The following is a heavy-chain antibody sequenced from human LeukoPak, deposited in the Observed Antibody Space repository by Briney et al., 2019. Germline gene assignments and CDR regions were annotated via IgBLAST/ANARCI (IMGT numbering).Heavy chain of an antibody. CDR2: ISYDGSNK. CDR3: AHIVVVPAAIEVDV. CDR1: GFTFSSYA. V-gene: IGHV3-30*04. Sequence: GRSLRLSCAASGFTFSSYAMHWVRQAPGKGLEWVAVISYDGSNKYYADSAKGRFTISRDNSKNTLYLQMNSLRAEDTAVYYCAHIVVVPAAIEVDVWGKGTTVTVSS. J-gene: IGHJ6*04. D-gene: IGHD2-2*01.